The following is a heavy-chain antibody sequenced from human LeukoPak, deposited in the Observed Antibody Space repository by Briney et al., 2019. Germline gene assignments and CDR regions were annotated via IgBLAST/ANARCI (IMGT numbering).Heavy chain of an antibody. V-gene: IGHV3-21*01. CDR3: DREDRCSTTSWYAFDI. J-gene: IGHJ3*02. Sequence: GGSLRLSCAASGFTFSSYSMNWVRQAPGKGLERVSSISSSSSYIYYADSVKGRFTSSRDNAKNSLYLQMNSLRAEDTAVYYCDREDRCSTTSWYAFDIWVQGTMVTVSS. CDR2: ISSSSSYI. D-gene: IGHD2-2*01. CDR1: GFTFSSYS.